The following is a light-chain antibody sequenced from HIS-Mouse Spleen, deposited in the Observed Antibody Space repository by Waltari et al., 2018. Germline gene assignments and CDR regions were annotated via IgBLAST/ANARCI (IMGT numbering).Light chain of an antibody. CDR1: SARSYY. Sequence: SSELTQDPAVSVALGQTVRITCQGDSARSYYASWYQQKPGQAPVLVIYGKNNRPSGIPDRFSGPSSGNTASLTITGAQAEDEADYYCNSRDSSGNHVVFGGGTKLTVL. CDR2: GKN. CDR3: NSRDSSGNHVV. V-gene: IGLV3-19*01. J-gene: IGLJ2*01.